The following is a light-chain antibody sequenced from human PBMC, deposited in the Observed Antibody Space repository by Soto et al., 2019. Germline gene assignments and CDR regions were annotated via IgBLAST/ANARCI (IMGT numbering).Light chain of an antibody. CDR1: QDIGNF. CDR2: DAA. Sequence: DIQMTQSPSSLSASVGDRVTITCQASQDIGNFLTWYQQKPGRAPDLLIYDAANLATGVPPRFSGSGSGRDFTLTISSLQPEDIAAYYCQQYDRLPITFGQGTRLDI. J-gene: IGKJ5*01. V-gene: IGKV1-33*01. CDR3: QQYDRLPIT.